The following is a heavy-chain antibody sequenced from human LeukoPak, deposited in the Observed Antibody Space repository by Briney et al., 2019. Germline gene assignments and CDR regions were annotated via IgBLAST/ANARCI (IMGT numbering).Heavy chain of an antibody. CDR2: INHSGST. J-gene: IGHJ4*02. CDR3: ARGSRIAVAGTSGYFDY. V-gene: IGHV4-34*01. CDR1: GGSFSSYY. D-gene: IGHD6-19*01. Sequence: PSETLSLTCAVYGGSFSSYYWSWIRQPPGKGLEWIGEINHSGSTNYNPSLKSRVTISVDTSKNQFSLKLSSVTAADTAVYYCARGSRIAVAGTSGYFDYWGQGTLVTVSS.